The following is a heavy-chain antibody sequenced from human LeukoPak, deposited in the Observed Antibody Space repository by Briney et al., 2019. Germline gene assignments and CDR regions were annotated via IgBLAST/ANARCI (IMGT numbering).Heavy chain of an antibody. V-gene: IGHV3-23*01. J-gene: IGHJ6*02. CDR2: ISGSGSST. D-gene: IGHD1-26*01. CDR3: AKDKGWGYSAYDCYGMDV. Sequence: GGSLRLSCAASGFTFSSYAMSWVRQAPGKGLEWVSAISGSGSSTYYADSVKGRFTISRDNSKNALYLQMNSLRAEDTAVYYCAKDKGWGYSAYDCYGMDVWGQGTTVTVSS. CDR1: GFTFSSYA.